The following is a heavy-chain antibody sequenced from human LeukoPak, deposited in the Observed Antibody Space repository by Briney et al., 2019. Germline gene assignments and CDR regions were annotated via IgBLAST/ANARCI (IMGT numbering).Heavy chain of an antibody. CDR1: GFTVSTYA. J-gene: IGHJ4*02. V-gene: IGHV3-23*01. CDR2: ISGSGGRT. D-gene: IGHD6-19*01. Sequence: GGFLRLSCAAPGFTVSTYAMSWVRQAPGKGLEWVTGISGSGGRTYYADSVKGRFTISRDNSKNTLYLQMNRLRAEDTAVYYCAKDQGDYSSGWSIFDYWGQGSLVTVSS. CDR3: AKDQGDYSSGWSIFDY.